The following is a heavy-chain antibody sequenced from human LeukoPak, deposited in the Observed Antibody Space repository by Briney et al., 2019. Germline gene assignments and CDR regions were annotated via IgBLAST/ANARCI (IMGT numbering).Heavy chain of an antibody. CDR3: YWGATTT. CDR2: IIPIFGTA. J-gene: IGHJ1*01. D-gene: IGHD1-26*01. V-gene: IGHV1-69*05. CDR1: GGTFNRYA. Sequence: SVKVSCKASGGTFNRYAISGVRQAPGQGREGMGRIIPIFGTANYAQKFQGRGTITTDESTSTAYMEPSRLRAEDQAGYFCYWGATTTWGAGNPVTVSS.